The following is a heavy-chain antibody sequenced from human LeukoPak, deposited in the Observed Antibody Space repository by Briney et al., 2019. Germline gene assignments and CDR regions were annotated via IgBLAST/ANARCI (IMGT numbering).Heavy chain of an antibody. CDR2: ISRSGSTK. J-gene: IGHJ6*03. D-gene: IGHD2-15*01. CDR3: ARVLRYCSGGNCYSGGLGYMDV. Sequence: GGSLRLSCAASGFTVSSNYMSWVRQAPGKGLEGVSSISRSGSTKYYADSVKGRFTISRDNAKNSLFLQMNSLRAEDTAVYYCARVLRYCSGGNCYSGGLGYMDVWGKGTTVTISS. CDR1: GFTVSSNY. V-gene: IGHV3-11*01.